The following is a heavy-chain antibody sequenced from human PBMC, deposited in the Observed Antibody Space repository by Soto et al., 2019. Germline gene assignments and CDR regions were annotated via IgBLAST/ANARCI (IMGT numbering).Heavy chain of an antibody. CDR3: ARCRNDTRYYDFWSGYYTPYYFDD. D-gene: IGHD3-3*01. CDR2: INHSGST. J-gene: IGHJ4*02. CDR1: GGSFSGYY. V-gene: IGHV4-34*01. Sequence: SETLSLTCAVYGGSFSGYYWSWIRQPPGKGLEWIGEINHSGSTNYNPSLKSRVTISVDTSKNQFSLKLSSVTAADTAVYYCARCRNDTRYYDFWSGYYTPYYFDDWGQGTLVTVSS.